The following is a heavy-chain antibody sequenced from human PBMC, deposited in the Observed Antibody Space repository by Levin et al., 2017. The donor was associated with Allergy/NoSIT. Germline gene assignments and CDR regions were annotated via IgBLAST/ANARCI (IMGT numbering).Heavy chain of an antibody. CDR3: ARADSAYDAPKSGLDY. Sequence: PGGSLRLSCAASGFTFSVYALHWVRQAPGKGLEWVAITSYDGSTRSYADSVKGRFTISRDNSKNTLYLQMNSLRTEDTAVYYCARADSAYDAPKSGLDYWGQGILVTVSS. V-gene: IGHV3-30*04. CDR2: TSYDGSTR. D-gene: IGHD5-12*01. CDR1: GFTFSVYA. J-gene: IGHJ4*02.